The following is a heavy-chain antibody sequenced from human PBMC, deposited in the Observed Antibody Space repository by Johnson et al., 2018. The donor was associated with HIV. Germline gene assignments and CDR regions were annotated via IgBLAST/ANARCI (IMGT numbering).Heavy chain of an antibody. CDR2: ISWNSGSI. CDR3: AKPRYYDNAFEM. V-gene: IGHV3-20*04. Sequence: VQLVESGGGVVRPGGSLRLSCVASGFTFDDYAMSWVRQAPGKGLEWVSGISWNSGSIGYADSVKGRFTISRDNAKNSLYLQMNSLRAEDTAVYYCAKPRYYDNAFEMWGQGTMVTVSS. CDR1: GFTFDDYA. J-gene: IGHJ3*02. D-gene: IGHD3-16*01.